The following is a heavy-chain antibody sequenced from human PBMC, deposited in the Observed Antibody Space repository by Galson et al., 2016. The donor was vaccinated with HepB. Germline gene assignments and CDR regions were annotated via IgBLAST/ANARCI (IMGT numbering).Heavy chain of an antibody. D-gene: IGHD3-3*01. CDR1: GFSFSEYY. CDR2: ISGGGTII. Sequence: SLRLSCAASGFSFSEYYMTWIRQAPGKGLEWLSYISGGGTIIHNADSVKGRFTISRDNAKNSLYLQINSLRAEDTAVYYCARGTIFGVVTASLGWFAHWGRGTLVTVSS. CDR3: ARGTIFGVVTASLGWFAH. V-gene: IGHV3-11*01. J-gene: IGHJ5*02.